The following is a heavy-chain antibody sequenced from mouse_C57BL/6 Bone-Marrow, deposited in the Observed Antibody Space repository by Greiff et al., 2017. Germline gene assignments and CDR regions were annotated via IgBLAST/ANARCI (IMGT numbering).Heavy chain of an antibody. CDR3: ARLIYYYGSKYFDV. D-gene: IGHD1-1*01. CDR2: IDPSDSYT. CDR1: GYTFTSYW. Sequence: QVQLQQSGAELVKPGASVKMSCKASGYTFTSYWMHWVKQRPAQGLEWIGEIDPSDSYTNYNQKFKGKSTLTVYKSSSTAYMQLSSLTSEDSAVYYCARLIYYYGSKYFDVWGTGTTVTVSS. V-gene: IGHV1-69*01. J-gene: IGHJ1*03.